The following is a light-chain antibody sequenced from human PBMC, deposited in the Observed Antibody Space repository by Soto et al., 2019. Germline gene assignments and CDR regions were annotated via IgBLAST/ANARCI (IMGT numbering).Light chain of an antibody. CDR3: SSYTSSSTRV. CDR2: DVS. Sequence: QSALTQPASVSGSPGQSITISCTETSSDVGGYNYVSWYQQHPGKAPKLMIYDVSNRPSGVSNRFSGSKSGNTASLTISGLQAEDEADYYCSSYTSSSTRVFGTGTKLTVL. J-gene: IGLJ1*01. V-gene: IGLV2-14*01. CDR1: SSDVGGYNY.